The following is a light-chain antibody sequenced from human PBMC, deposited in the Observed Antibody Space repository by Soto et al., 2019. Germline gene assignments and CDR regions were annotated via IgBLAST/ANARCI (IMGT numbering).Light chain of an antibody. V-gene: IGLV3-1*01. J-gene: IGLJ2*01. CDR1: RLGDKY. Sequence: SYELTQPPSVSVSPVQTASITCYGNRLGDKYVCWYQQKPGQSPVLVIYQDSKRPSGIPERFSGSNSGNTATLTISGTQDVDEADYYCEVWDTTNVIFGGGTKLTVL. CDR3: EVWDTTNVI. CDR2: QDS.